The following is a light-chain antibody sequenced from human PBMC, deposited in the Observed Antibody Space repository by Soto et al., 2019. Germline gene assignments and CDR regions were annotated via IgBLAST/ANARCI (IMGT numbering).Light chain of an antibody. V-gene: IGKV3-15*01. Sequence: EIAMTQSPATLSVSPGERATLSCRASQSVSSNLAWYQQKPGQAPRLLIYGASTRATGIPARFSGSGSGTEFTLTISRLQSDDFAVYYCQHYNNWPPWTFGQGTKVEIK. CDR3: QHYNNWPPWT. CDR2: GAS. J-gene: IGKJ1*01. CDR1: QSVSSN.